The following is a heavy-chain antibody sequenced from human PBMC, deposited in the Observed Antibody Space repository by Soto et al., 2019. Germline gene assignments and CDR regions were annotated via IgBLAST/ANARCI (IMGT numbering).Heavy chain of an antibody. CDR2: IKDAGRGK. CDR3: ARDWGTPGRGSAVGYYYHYGMDV. V-gene: IGHV3-7*03. D-gene: IGHD6-19*01. CDR1: ALTFNTYC. Sequence: EVQLVESGGGLVQPVGSLNLSCLASALTFNTYCMNWVSQAPGGGLRWVPIIKDAGRGKNYVDSVKGRFTLSRDNAKNSLYLQMNSLRGEDTAVYFCARDWGTPGRGSAVGYYYHYGMDVWGQGTTVTVSS. J-gene: IGHJ6*02.